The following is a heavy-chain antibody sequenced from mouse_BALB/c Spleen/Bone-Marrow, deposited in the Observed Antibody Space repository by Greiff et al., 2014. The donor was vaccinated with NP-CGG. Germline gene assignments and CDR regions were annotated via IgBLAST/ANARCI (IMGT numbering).Heavy chain of an antibody. CDR2: IWAGGST. J-gene: IGHJ3*01. CDR3: ARDRGGSY. Sequence: VQLVESGPGLVAPSQSLSITCTVSGFSLTSYGVHWVRQPPGKGLGWLGVIWAGGSTNYNSALMSRLSISKDNSKSQVFLKMNSLQTDDTAMYCCARDRGGSYWGQGTLVTVSA. CDR1: GFSLTSYG. V-gene: IGHV2-9*02.